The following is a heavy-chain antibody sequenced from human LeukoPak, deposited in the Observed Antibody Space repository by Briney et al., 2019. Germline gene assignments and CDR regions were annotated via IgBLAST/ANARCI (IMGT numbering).Heavy chain of an antibody. CDR1: GASIRHYY. D-gene: IGHD6-13*01. CDR3: AKEGAAPGPDFDY. J-gene: IGHJ4*02. V-gene: IGHV4-4*07. CDR2: IVPSGTT. Sequence: SETLSLTCTVSGASIRHYYWSWIRQPAGKGLEWIGRIVPSGTTNYNPSLKSRVTMSVDTSKNQFSLEVSSVTAADAAVYYCAKEGAAPGPDFDYWGQGTLVIVSS.